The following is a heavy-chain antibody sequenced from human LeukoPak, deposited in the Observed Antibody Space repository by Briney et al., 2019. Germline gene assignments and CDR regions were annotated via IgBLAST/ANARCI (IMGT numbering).Heavy chain of an antibody. D-gene: IGHD2-15*01. J-gene: IGHJ4*02. Sequence: GASVKVSCKASGYTFTGYYMHWVRQAPGQGLEWMGWINLNSGGTNYAQKSQGRVTMTRDTSISTAYMELSRLRSDDTAVYYCARVRRVAAPDFDYWGQGTLVTVSS. V-gene: IGHV1-2*02. CDR3: ARVRRVAAPDFDY. CDR2: INLNSGGT. CDR1: GYTFTGYY.